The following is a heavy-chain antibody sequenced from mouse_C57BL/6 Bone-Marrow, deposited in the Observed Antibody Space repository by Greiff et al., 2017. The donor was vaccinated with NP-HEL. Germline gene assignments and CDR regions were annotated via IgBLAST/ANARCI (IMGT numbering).Heavy chain of an antibody. Sequence: LQQSGAELVRPGASVKMSCKASGYTFTSYNMHWVKQTPRQGLEWIGAIYPGNGDTSYNQKFKGKATLTVDKSSSTAYMQLSSLTSEDSAVYFCARGIFYYYGSSYDYFDYWGQGTTLTVSS. CDR1: GYTFTSYN. J-gene: IGHJ2*01. V-gene: IGHV1-12*01. CDR3: ARGIFYYYGSSYDYFDY. CDR2: IYPGNGDT. D-gene: IGHD1-1*01.